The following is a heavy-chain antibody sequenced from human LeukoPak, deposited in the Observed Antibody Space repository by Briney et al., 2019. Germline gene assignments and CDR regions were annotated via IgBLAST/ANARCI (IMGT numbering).Heavy chain of an antibody. J-gene: IGHJ3*02. CDR3: ARAVLFRGAFDI. CDR1: GYTFTSYY. CDR2: INPSGGST. V-gene: IGHV1-46*01. Sequence: ASVKVSCKASGYTFTSYYMHWVRQAPGQGLEWMGIINPSGGSTSYAQKFQGRVTMTRDMSTSTVYMELSSLRSEDTAVYYCARAVLFRGAFDIWGQGTMVTVSS. D-gene: IGHD3-10*01.